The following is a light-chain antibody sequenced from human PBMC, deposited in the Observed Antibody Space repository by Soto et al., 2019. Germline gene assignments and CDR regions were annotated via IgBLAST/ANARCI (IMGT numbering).Light chain of an antibody. CDR1: QGISSA. J-gene: IGKJ3*01. V-gene: IGKV1-13*02. CDR2: DAS. CDR3: QQFNSYSFT. Sequence: AIQLTQSPSSLSASVGDRVTITCRASQGISSALAWYQQKPGKAPKLLIYDASSLESGVPSRFSGSGSGTDFTFTISSLQPEDFATYYCQQFNSYSFTFGPGTKVDIK.